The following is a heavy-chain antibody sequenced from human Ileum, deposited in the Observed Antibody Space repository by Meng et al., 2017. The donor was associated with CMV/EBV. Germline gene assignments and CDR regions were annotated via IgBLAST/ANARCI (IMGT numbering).Heavy chain of an antibody. CDR3: ARQMVRGVITPFDY. D-gene: IGHD3-10*01. CDR2: IYPGDSDT. V-gene: IGHV5-51*01. CDR1: GYSFTSYW. Sequence: KVSCKGSGYSFTSYWIGWVRQMPGKGLEWMGIIYPGDSDTRYSASFQGQVTISADKSISTAYLQWSSLKASDTAMYHCARQMVRGVITPFDYWGQGTLVTVSS. J-gene: IGHJ4*02.